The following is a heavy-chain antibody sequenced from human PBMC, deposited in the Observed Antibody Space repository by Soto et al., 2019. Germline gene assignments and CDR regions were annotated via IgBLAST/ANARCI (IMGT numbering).Heavy chain of an antibody. CDR1: GFTFGNHW. J-gene: IGHJ4*02. CDR2: MNSDGSTT. Sequence: PGGSLRLSCVVSGFTFGNHWMHWVRQAPGKGLEWVSRMNSDGSTTNHADSVKGRFTVSRDNAKNTLYLQMNSLRAEDTAVYYCATAEVDYWGPGTLVTVSS. V-gene: IGHV3-74*01. CDR3: ATAEVDY.